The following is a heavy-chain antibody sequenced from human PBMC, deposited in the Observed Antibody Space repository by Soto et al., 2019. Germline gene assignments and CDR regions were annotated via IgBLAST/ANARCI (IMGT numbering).Heavy chain of an antibody. CDR1: GFTFSSYA. CDR3: ASYCSSTSCYARNFDY. Sequence: GGSLRLSCAASGFTFSSYAMSWVRQAPGKGLEWVSAISGSGGSTYYADSVKGRFTISRDNSKNTLYLQMNSLRAEDTAVYYCASYCSSTSCYARNFDYWGQGTLVTVSS. J-gene: IGHJ4*02. V-gene: IGHV3-23*01. CDR2: ISGSGGST. D-gene: IGHD2-2*01.